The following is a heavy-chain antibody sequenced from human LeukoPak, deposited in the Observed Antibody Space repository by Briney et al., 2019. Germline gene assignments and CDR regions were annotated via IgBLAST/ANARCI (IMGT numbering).Heavy chain of an antibody. Sequence: ASVKVSCKASGYTFTSYGISWVRQAPGQGLEWMGWISAYNGNTNYAQKLQGRVTMTTDTSTSTAYMELRSLRSDDTAVYYCARDLRPPHYYDSSGYQTPDYYFDYWGQGTLVTVSS. CDR2: ISAYNGNT. J-gene: IGHJ4*02. CDR1: GYTFTSYG. V-gene: IGHV1-18*01. D-gene: IGHD3-22*01. CDR3: ARDLRPPHYYDSSGYQTPDYYFDY.